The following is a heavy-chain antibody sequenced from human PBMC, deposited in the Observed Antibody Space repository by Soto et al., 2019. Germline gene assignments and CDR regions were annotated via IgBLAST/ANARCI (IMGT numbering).Heavy chain of an antibody. J-gene: IGHJ6*03. D-gene: IGHD5-18*01. CDR3: ARYYVDTAMVDRYYFYYYYMDV. CDR1: GGSISNYY. Sequence: SETLSLTCTVSGGSISNYYWSWIRQPPGKGLEWIGYIYYSGSTNYTPSVKSRVTISVDTYKKQLSLKLSCVNTADTAVYYCARYYVDTAMVDRYYFYYYYMDVWGKGTTVTVSS. V-gene: IGHV4-59*01. CDR2: IYYSGST.